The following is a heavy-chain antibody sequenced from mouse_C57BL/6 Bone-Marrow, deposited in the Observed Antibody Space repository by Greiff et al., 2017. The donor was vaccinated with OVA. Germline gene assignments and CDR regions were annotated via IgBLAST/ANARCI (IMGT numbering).Heavy chain of an antibody. CDR3: TRLLDAMDY. CDR1: GFTFSSYA. D-gene: IGHD2-1*01. Sequence: DAKLVESGAGLVKPGGSLKLSCAASGFTFSSYAMSWVRQTPEKRLEWVAYISSGGDYIYYADTVKGRFTISRDNARNTLYLQMSSLKSEDTAMYYCTRLLDAMDYWGQGTSVTVSS. V-gene: IGHV5-9-1*02. CDR2: ISSGGDYI. J-gene: IGHJ4*01.